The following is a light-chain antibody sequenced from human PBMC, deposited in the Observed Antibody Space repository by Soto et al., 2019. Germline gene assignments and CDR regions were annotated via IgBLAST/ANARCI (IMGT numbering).Light chain of an antibody. J-gene: IGKJ1*01. V-gene: IGKV3-15*01. CDR2: GAS. CDR1: QSVSSN. CDR3: QQYNNWPLT. Sequence: EIVMTQSPATLSVSPGERATLSCRASQSVSSNLAWYQQKPGQAPRLLIYGASTRATGIPARFSGIVSETEFALTISSLKSEDFAVYYCQQYNNWPLTFGQGTKVEIK.